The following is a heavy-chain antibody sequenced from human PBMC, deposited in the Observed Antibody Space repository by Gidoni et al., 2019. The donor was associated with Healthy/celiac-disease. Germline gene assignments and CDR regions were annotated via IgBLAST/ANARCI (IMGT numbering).Heavy chain of an antibody. CDR3: AKIRRKEEYYYDSSGYYYDY. J-gene: IGHJ4*02. CDR1: GFTFSSYA. D-gene: IGHD3-22*01. Sequence: EVQLLESGGGLVQPGGSLRLSCAASGFTFSSYAMSWVRQAPGKGLEWVSAISGSGGSTYYADSVKGRFTISRDNSKNTLYLQMNSLRAEDTAVYYCAKIRRKEEYYYDSSGYYYDYWGQGTLVTVSS. CDR2: ISGSGGST. V-gene: IGHV3-23*01.